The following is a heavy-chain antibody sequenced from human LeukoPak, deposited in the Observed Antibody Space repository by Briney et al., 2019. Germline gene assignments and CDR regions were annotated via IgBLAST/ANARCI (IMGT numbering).Heavy chain of an antibody. D-gene: IGHD1-26*01. Sequence: QPGGSLRLSCTASGFTFSTYWMTWVRQAPGKGLEWVTHIEQDGSQKSYVDSVKGRFTISRDNAKNSLYLQMSSLRDEDTAVYYCARAPRTVGATTNSLIDYWGQGTLVTVSS. CDR2: IEQDGSQK. CDR3: ARAPRTVGATTNSLIDY. J-gene: IGHJ4*02. CDR1: GFTFSTYW. V-gene: IGHV3-7*03.